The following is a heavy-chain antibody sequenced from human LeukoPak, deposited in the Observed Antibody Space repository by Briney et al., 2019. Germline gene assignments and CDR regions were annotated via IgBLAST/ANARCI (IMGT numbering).Heavy chain of an antibody. J-gene: IGHJ4*02. CDR3: ARDMRPHYYYGSGSYFDY. CDR2: INPNSGGT. V-gene: IGHV1-2*02. CDR1: GYTFTGYY. D-gene: IGHD3-10*01. Sequence: ASVTVSCKASGYTFTGYYMHWVRQAPGEGLEWMGWINPNSGGTNYAQKFQGRVTMTRDTSISTAYMELSRLRSDDTAVYYCARDMRPHYYYGSGSYFDYWGQGTLVTVSS.